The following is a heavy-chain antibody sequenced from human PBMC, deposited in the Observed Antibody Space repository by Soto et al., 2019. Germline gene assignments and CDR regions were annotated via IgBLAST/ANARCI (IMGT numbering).Heavy chain of an antibody. CDR3: ARGRSTAMAPYYFDS. J-gene: IGHJ4*02. CDR2: IIPIFGTA. Sequence: QVQLVQSGAEVKKPGSSVKVSCKASGGTFSSYAISWVRQAPGQGLEWMGGIIPIFGTANYAQKFQGRVTITADESTSTAYRERSSLRSEDTAVYYCARGRSTAMAPYYFDSWGQGTLVTGSS. D-gene: IGHD5-18*01. V-gene: IGHV1-69*12. CDR1: GGTFSSYA.